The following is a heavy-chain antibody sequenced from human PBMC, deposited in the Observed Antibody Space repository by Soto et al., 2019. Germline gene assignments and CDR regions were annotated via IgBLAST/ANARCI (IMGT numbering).Heavy chain of an antibody. J-gene: IGHJ6*02. Sequence: GGSLRLSCAASGFTFSSYGMHWVRQAPGKGLEWVAVIWYGGSNKYYADSVKGRFTISRDNSKNTLYLQMKSLRAEDTAVYYCAREYYYDSSGYPPDGMDVWGQGTTVTVSS. CDR1: GFTFSSYG. CDR2: IWYGGSNK. V-gene: IGHV3-30*19. CDR3: AREYYYDSSGYPPDGMDV. D-gene: IGHD3-22*01.